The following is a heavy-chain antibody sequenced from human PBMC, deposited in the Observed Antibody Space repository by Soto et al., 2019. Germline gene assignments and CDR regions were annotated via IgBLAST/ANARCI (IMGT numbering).Heavy chain of an antibody. Sequence: WVSLRLSCTASGFSFRCSPMSCVREAPGKGLPRVSNVSGKGKNTYYAESVRGRFTICRDTCKKSLYLKRNSLRVEDTAVYSCGSLPGGTAPRPAYWGQGTPVTVSS. V-gene: IGHV3-23*01. CDR2: VSGKGKNT. CDR3: GSLPGGTAPRPAY. J-gene: IGHJ4*01. D-gene: IGHD6-6*01. CDR1: GFSFRCSP.